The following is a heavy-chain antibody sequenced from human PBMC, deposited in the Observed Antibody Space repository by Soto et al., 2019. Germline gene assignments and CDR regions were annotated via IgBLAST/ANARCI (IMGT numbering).Heavy chain of an antibody. Sequence: GASVKVSCKASGYTFTSYAMHWVRQAPGQRLEWMGWINAGNGNTKYSQKFQGRVTITRDTSASTAYMKLSSLRSEDTAVYYCARGALNIVVVTADSQNRYFQHWGQGTLVTVSS. CDR3: ARGALNIVVVTADSQNRYFQH. J-gene: IGHJ1*01. D-gene: IGHD2-21*02. CDR2: INAGNGNT. V-gene: IGHV1-3*01. CDR1: GYTFTSYA.